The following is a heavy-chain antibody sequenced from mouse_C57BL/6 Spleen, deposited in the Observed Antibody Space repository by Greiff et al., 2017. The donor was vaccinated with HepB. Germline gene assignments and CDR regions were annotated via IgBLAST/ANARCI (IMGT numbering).Heavy chain of an antibody. CDR3: ARWPLDYYGSPMDY. CDR1: GYSFTGYY. J-gene: IGHJ4*01. V-gene: IGHV1-42*01. Sequence: VQLKESGPELVKPGASVKISCKASGYSFTGYYMNWVKQSPEKSLEWIGEINPSTDGTTYNQKFKAKATLTVDKSSSTAYMQLKSLTSEDSAVYYCARWPLDYYGSPMDYWGQGTSVTVSS. CDR2: INPSTDGT. D-gene: IGHD1-1*01.